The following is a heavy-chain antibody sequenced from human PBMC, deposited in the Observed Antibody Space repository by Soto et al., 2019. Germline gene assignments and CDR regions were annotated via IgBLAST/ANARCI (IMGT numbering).Heavy chain of an antibody. Sequence: SETLSLTCTVSGGSISSGGYYWSWIRQHPGKGLEWIGYIYYSGSTYYNPSLKSRVTISVDTSKNQFSLKLSSVTAADTAVYYCARGLPWYSSGWYWYFDLWGRGTLVTVSS. CDR1: GGSISSGGYY. CDR2: IYYSGST. J-gene: IGHJ2*01. V-gene: IGHV4-61*08. D-gene: IGHD6-19*01. CDR3: ARGLPWYSSGWYWYFDL.